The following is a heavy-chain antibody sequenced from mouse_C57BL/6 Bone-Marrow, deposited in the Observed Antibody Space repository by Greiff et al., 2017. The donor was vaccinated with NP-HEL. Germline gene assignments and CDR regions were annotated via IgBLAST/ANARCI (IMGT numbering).Heavy chain of an antibody. CDR1: GGGCSEGG. Sequence: QVQLQQSGAELVRSGRGGKGGGKEEGGGCSEGGVGWGGERAGQGLEWIGVINPGSGGTNYNEKFKGKATLTADKSSSTAYMQLSSLTSEDSAVYFCARIDYDYDDWFAYWGQGTLVTVSA. J-gene: IGHJ3*01. CDR3: ARIDYDYDDWFAY. D-gene: IGHD2-4*01. V-gene: IGHV1-54*01. CDR2: INPGSGGT.